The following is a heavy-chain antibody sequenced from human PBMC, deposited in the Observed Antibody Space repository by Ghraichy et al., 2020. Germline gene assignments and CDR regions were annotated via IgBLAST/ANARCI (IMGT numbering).Heavy chain of an antibody. J-gene: IGHJ6*02. D-gene: IGHD3-3*01. CDR3: AVLASHGVDV. V-gene: IGHV4-30-2*01. CDR1: GDSMSSGDYS. CDR2: IYNSGSA. Sequence: SETLSLTCVVSGDSMSSGDYSWTCLRPPLGKGLEWIGYIYNSGSAHYNPSLKSRVTISVDRYKDQFYLQLTSVAAADAAVYYCAVLASHGVDVWGQGTTVTVSS.